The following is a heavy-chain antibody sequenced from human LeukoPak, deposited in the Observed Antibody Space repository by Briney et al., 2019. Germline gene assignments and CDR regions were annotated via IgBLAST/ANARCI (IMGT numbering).Heavy chain of an antibody. V-gene: IGHV4-59*08. CDR3: AKYGNSGWVIDN. CDR2: IYYTGGT. CDR1: GGPIGSNY. Sequence: ETSETLSLTCTVSGGPIGSNYWTWIRRPPGKGLEYIGYIYYTGGTNYNPSLKSRVTISVDTSKNQFSLKLSSVTAADTAVYFCAKYGNSGWVIDNWGQGTLVTVSS. D-gene: IGHD6-19*01. J-gene: IGHJ4*02.